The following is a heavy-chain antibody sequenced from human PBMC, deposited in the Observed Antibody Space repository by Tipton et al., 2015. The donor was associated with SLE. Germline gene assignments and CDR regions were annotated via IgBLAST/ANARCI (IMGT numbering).Heavy chain of an antibody. CDR1: GGSISSGSYY. CDR3: ASQGAAAGTRWFDP. CDR2: IYTSGST. V-gene: IGHV4-61*02. D-gene: IGHD6-13*01. Sequence: TLSLTCTVSGGSISSGSYYWSWIRQPAGKGLEWIGRIYTSGSTYYNPSLKSRVTISVDTSKNQFSLKLSSVTAADTAVYYCASQGAAAGTRWFDPWGQGTLVTVSS. J-gene: IGHJ5*02.